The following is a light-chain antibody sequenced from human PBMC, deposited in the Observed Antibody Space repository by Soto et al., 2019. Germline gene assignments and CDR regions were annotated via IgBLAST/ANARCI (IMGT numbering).Light chain of an antibody. CDR2: GAS. J-gene: IGKJ1*01. V-gene: IGKV3-15*01. CDR3: QQYNSWRT. CDR1: QSVSSN. Sequence: EIVMAQSPATRCGSPGERATLSCRASQSVSSNLAWYQQKPGQAPRLLIYGASTRATGIPARFSGSGSGTEFTLTISSLQSEDFAVYYCQQYNSWRTFGQGTKVDIK.